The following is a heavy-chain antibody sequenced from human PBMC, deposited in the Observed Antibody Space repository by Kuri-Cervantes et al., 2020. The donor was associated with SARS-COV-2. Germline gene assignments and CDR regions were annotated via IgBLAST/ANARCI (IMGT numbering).Heavy chain of an antibody. CDR2: ISGSGGST. V-gene: IGHV3-23*01. Sequence: GESLKISCAASGFTFSSYAMSWVRQAPGKGLEWVSAISGSGGSTYYADSVKGRFTISRDNAKNSLYLQMNSLRAEDTAVYCCARDGGPQWLVHPLDYWGQGTLVTVSS. CDR1: GFTFSSYA. CDR3: ARDGGPQWLVHPLDY. D-gene: IGHD6-19*01. J-gene: IGHJ4*02.